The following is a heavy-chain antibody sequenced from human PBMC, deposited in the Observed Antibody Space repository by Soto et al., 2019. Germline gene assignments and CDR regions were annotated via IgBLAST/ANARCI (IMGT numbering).Heavy chain of an antibody. J-gene: IGHJ6*02. CDR1: GDSVSSNSAA. V-gene: IGHV6-1*01. D-gene: IGHD1-26*01. CDR3: ARDIQWGGFSYYYYGMDV. CDR2: TYYRSKWYN. Sequence: PSQTLSPTCAISGDSVSSNSAAWNWIRQSPSRGLEWLGRTYYRSKWYNDYAVSVKSRITINPDTSKNQFSLQLNSVTPEDTAVYYCARDIQWGGFSYYYYGMDVWGQGTTVTVSS.